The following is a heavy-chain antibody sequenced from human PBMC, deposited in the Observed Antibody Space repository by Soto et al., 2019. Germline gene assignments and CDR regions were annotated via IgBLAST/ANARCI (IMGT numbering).Heavy chain of an antibody. D-gene: IGHD3-3*01. V-gene: IGHV1-18*04. CDR3: VRQYYDFWTDYPDFDY. CDR1: GYTFTKYD. J-gene: IGHJ4*02. CDR2: ISPNSGRP. Sequence: ASVKVSCKASGYTFTKYDISWLRQAPGQGLEWLGLISPNSGRPSYAQKFEGRVTMITDTSTTTAYLELRSLRSDDTAVYYCVRQYYDFWTDYPDFDYWGQGTLVTVSS.